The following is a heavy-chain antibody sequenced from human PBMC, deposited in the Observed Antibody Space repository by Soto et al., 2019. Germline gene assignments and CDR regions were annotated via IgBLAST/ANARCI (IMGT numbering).Heavy chain of an antibody. V-gene: IGHV1-24*01. Sequence: GASVKVSCKVSGYTLTELSMHWVRQAPGKGPEWMGGFDPEDGETIYAQKFQGRVTMTEDTSTDTAYMELSSLRSEDTAVYYCATFPRHYDYIWGSYRPLGAFDIWGQGTMVTVSS. J-gene: IGHJ3*02. D-gene: IGHD3-16*02. CDR1: GYTLTELS. CDR2: FDPEDGET. CDR3: ATFPRHYDYIWGSYRPLGAFDI.